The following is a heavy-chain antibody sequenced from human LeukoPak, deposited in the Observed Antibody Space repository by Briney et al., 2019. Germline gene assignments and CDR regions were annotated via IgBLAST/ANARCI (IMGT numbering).Heavy chain of an antibody. CDR2: INHSGST. CDR1: GFTFSSYA. Sequence: GSLRLSCAASGFTFSSYAMSWVRQAPGKGLEWIGEINHSGSTNYNPSLKSRVTISVDTSKNQFSLNLNSVTAADTAVYYCARLSITMVRGVITNYYYYYMDVWGKGTTVTISS. J-gene: IGHJ6*03. CDR3: ARLSITMVRGVITNYYYYYMDV. D-gene: IGHD3-10*01. V-gene: IGHV4-34*01.